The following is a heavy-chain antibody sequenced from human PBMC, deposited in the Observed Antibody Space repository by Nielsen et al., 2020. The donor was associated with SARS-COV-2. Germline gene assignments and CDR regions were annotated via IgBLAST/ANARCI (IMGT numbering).Heavy chain of an antibody. CDR1: GFTFSDYY. CDR3: ARDGSGWILGAY. Sequence: GESLKISCAASGFTFSDYYMSWIRQAPGKGLEWVSYISSSGSTIYYTDSVKGRFTISRDNAKNSLYLQMNSLRAEDTAVYYCARDGSGWILGAYWGQGTLVTVSS. CDR2: ISSSGSTI. V-gene: IGHV3-11*01. D-gene: IGHD6-19*01. J-gene: IGHJ4*02.